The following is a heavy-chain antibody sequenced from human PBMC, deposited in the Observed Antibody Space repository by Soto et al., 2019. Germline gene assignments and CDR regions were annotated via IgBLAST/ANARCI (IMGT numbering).Heavy chain of an antibody. D-gene: IGHD5-12*01. Sequence: EVQLMESGGGLVKPGESLRLSCEASGASFTNAWMNSVRQAPGKGLAWVGRIKTRIDSATTDYAAPVKGRFTISRDDSKNTLYLQMDSLKTEDTAVYYCTTEDPSWLRGLEYWGQGTLVTVSS. CDR3: TTEDPSWLRGLEY. CDR2: IKTRIDSATT. J-gene: IGHJ4*02. CDR1: GASFTNAW. V-gene: IGHV3-15*01.